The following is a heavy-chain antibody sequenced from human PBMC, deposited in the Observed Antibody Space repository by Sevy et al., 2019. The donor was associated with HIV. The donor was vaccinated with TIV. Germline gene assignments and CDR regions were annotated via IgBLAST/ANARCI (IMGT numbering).Heavy chain of an antibody. CDR2: IWNDGSNQ. CDR1: GFTFSSYG. Sequence: GGSLRLSCAASGFTFSSYGMHWVRQAPDKGLEWVAVIWNDGSNQYYADSVEGRFTVSRDNSTNTLYLQMNSLRAEDTAVYYCARAPGYCTSTNCYDWFDPWGHGTLVTVSS. V-gene: IGHV3-33*01. D-gene: IGHD2-2*01. J-gene: IGHJ5*02. CDR3: ARAPGYCTSTNCYDWFDP.